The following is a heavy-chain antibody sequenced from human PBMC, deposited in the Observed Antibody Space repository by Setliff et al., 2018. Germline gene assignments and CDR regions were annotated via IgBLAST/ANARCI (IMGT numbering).Heavy chain of an antibody. CDR2: IYYSGST. D-gene: IGHD3-3*01. J-gene: IGHJ4*02. CDR1: GGSISSSSYY. Sequence: SETLSLTCTVSGGSISSSSYYWGWIRQPPGKGLEWIGSIYYSGSTYYNPSPKSRVTISVDTSKNQFSLKPSSVTAADTAVYYCARESDDFWSGYYFDSWGQGTLVTVSS. V-gene: IGHV4-39*07. CDR3: ARESDDFWSGYYFDS.